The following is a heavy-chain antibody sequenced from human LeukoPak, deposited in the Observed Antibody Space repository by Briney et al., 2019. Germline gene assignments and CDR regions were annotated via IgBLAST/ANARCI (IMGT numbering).Heavy chain of an antibody. J-gene: IGHJ6*03. CDR1: GYTFTGYY. CDR3: AREESYGDYPSDYYYYYYYMDV. CDR2: INPNSGGT. D-gene: IGHD4-17*01. V-gene: IGHV1-2*02. Sequence: ASVKVSCKASGYTFTGYYMHWVRQAPGQGLEWMGWINPNSGGTNYAQKFQGRVTMTRDTSISTAYMELSRLRSDDTAVYYCAREESYGDYPSDYYYYYYYMDVWGKGTTVTVSS.